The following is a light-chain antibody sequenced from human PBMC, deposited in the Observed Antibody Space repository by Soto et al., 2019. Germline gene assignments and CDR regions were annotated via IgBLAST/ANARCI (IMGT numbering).Light chain of an antibody. CDR3: QHYFSYPYA. J-gene: IGKJ2*01. V-gene: IGKV1-5*03. CDR1: QTVLTW. Sequence: DIQVTQSPATLSASVGDTVSITCRASQTVLTWLAWYQQKPGKAPNLLIYKASRLRDGVPSRFSGSGSGTDFTLTITSLQPDDFASYCCQHYFSYPYAFGKGTKLEI. CDR2: KAS.